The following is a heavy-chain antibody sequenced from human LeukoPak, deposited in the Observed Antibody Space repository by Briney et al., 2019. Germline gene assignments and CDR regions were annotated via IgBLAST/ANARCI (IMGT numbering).Heavy chain of an antibody. J-gene: IGHJ4*02. V-gene: IGHV1-8*01. D-gene: IGHD3-3*01. CDR3: ARSLITIFGVVIQAFAY. CDR1: GYTFTSYD. CDR2: MNPNSGNT. Sequence: ASVKVSCKASGYTFTSYDINWVRQATGQGLEWMGWMNPNSGNTGYAQKFQGRVTMTRNTSISTAYMELSSLRSEDTAVYYCARSLITIFGVVIQAFAYWGQGTLVTVSS.